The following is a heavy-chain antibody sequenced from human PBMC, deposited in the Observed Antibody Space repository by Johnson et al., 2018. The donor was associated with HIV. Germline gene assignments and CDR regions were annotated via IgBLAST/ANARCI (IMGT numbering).Heavy chain of an antibody. CDR1: RFTFSDYA. J-gene: IGHJ3*02. Sequence: QVQLVESGGGVVQPGRSLRLSCAASRFTFSDYAMHWVRQAPGKWLEWVALISYDGSNKYYADSVKGRFTISRDNSKNTLYLQMNSLRAEDTAVYYCARDRLRGVVFDAFDIWGQGTMVTVSS. CDR2: ISYDGSNK. D-gene: IGHD3-3*01. CDR3: ARDRLRGVVFDAFDI. V-gene: IGHV3-30-3*01.